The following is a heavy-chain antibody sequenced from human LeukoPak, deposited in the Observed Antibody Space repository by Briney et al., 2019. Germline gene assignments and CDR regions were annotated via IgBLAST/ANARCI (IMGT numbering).Heavy chain of an antibody. CDR2: IYSGGMT. V-gene: IGHV4-39*01. Sequence: SETLSLTCTVTGGSISSGDYYWSWLRQPPGKGLEWIASIYSGGMTFYSPSLKCRLTISADTSRNHFSLRLSSVTAADTALYFCARHFDHPTAYFDSCGQGSLVTVSS. D-gene: IGHD1-14*01. CDR3: ARHFDHPTAYFDS. CDR1: GGSISSGDYY. J-gene: IGHJ4*02.